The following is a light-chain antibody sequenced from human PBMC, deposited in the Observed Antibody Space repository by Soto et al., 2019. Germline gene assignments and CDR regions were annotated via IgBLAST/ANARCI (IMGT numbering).Light chain of an antibody. V-gene: IGKV3-20*01. CDR3: QQYGSSPGT. CDR1: QSFTSNY. CDR2: GAS. J-gene: IGKJ1*01. Sequence: EIVMTQSPDTLSLSAGERATLSCTASQSFTSNYLAWYQQKPGQAPRLLIYGASSRATGIPDRFSGSGSGTDFTLTISRLEPEDLAVYYCQQYGSSPGTFGQGTKVEIK.